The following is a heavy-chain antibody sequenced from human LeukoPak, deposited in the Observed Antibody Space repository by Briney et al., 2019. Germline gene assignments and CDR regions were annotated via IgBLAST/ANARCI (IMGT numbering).Heavy chain of an antibody. Sequence: PGRSLRLSCAASGFTFSSYAMHWVRQAPGKGLEWVAVISYDGSNKYYADSVNGRFTISRDNSKNTLYLQMNSVRAEDTAVYYCARGDIVVVVAATLEPWGQGTLVTVSS. V-gene: IGHV3-30*04. D-gene: IGHD2-15*01. CDR2: ISYDGSNK. J-gene: IGHJ5*02. CDR1: GFTFSSYA. CDR3: ARGDIVVVVAATLEP.